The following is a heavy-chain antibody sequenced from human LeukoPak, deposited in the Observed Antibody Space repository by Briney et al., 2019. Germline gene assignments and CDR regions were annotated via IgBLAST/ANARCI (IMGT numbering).Heavy chain of an antibody. D-gene: IGHD3-16*02. CDR1: GFTFSNAW. J-gene: IGHJ4*02. Sequence: GGSLRLSCAASGFTFSNAWMSWVRQAPGKGLEWVGRIKGKTDGGTTDYAAPVKGRFTISRDDSKNTLYLQMNSLKTEDTAVYYCARGPYYDYVWGSYRPYYFDYWGQGTLVTVSS. V-gene: IGHV3-15*01. CDR2: IKGKTDGGTT. CDR3: ARGPYYDYVWGSYRPYYFDY.